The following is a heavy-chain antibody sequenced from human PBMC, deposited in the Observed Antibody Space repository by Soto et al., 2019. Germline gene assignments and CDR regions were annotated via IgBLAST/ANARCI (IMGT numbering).Heavy chain of an antibody. CDR2: ISSSGSTI. CDR1: GFTFSDYY. Sequence: GGSLRLSCAASGFTFSDYYMSWIRQAPGKGLEWVSYISSSGSTIYYADSVKGRLTISRDNAKNSLYLQMNSLRAEDTAVYYCARDAASRIAAAGTPYYYYYGMDVWGQGTTVTVSS. J-gene: IGHJ6*02. V-gene: IGHV3-11*01. CDR3: ARDAASRIAAAGTPYYYYYGMDV. D-gene: IGHD6-13*01.